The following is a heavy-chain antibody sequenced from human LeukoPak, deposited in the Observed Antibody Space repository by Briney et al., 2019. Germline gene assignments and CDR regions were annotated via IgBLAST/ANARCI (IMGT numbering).Heavy chain of an antibody. V-gene: IGHV1-2*02. CDR3: ARGRSVGVVDY. D-gene: IGHD1-26*01. CDR1: VFTFTDPY. CDR2: INPGSGDI. J-gene: IGHJ4*02. Sequence: ASVKVSCKASVFTFTDPYIHWIRQAPGQGLEWMGWINPGSGDIHCAQKFQDRVTMTRDTSISTAYMELSWLNSDDTAVYYCARGRSVGVVDYWGQGTLVTVSS.